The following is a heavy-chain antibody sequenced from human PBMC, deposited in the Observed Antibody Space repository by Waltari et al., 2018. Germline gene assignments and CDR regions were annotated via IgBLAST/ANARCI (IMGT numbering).Heavy chain of an antibody. V-gene: IGHV3-30*18. CDR1: GFTFSSYG. Sequence: QVQLVESGGGVVQPGRSLRLSCAASGFTFSSYGLPWVRQAPGKGLEWVAVISYDGSNKYYADSVKGRFTISRDNSKNTLYLQMNSLRAEDTAVYYCAKDGDYYDSSGYLDYWGQGTLVTVSS. CDR3: AKDGDYYDSSGYLDY. J-gene: IGHJ4*02. D-gene: IGHD3-22*01. CDR2: ISYDGSNK.